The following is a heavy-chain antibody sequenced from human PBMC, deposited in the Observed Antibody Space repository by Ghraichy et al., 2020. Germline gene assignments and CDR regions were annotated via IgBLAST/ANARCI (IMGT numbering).Heavy chain of an antibody. CDR3: ARSGGFGWDF. D-gene: IGHD3-10*01. J-gene: IGHJ4*02. CDR1: GFTFINYW. Sequence: GESLNISCTASGFTFINYWMTWVRQPPGKGLEWVANIKPDGSESYYVDYVRGRFTFSRDNAENSLYLQMNALRADDTAVYYCARSGGFGWDFWGQGTLVTVSS. CDR2: IKPDGSES. V-gene: IGHV3-7*01.